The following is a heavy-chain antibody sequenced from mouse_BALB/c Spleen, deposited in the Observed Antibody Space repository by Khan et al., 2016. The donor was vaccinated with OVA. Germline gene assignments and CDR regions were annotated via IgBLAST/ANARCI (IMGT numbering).Heavy chain of an antibody. CDR2: IYPGSDNT. J-gene: IGHJ3*01. CDR3: AREWAAWLPY. CDR1: GYTFTDYY. Sequence: VQLQESGAELARPGASVTLSCKASGYTFTDYYINWMRQRTGQGLEWIGEIYPGSDNTYYNEKFEGKATLTADKSSSTAYMQLSSLTSEDSAGYFCAREWAAWLPYWGQGTLVTVSA. V-gene: IGHV1-77*01.